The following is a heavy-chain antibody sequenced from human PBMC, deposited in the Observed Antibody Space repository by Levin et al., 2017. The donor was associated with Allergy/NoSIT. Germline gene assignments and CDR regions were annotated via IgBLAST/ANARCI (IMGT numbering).Heavy chain of an antibody. D-gene: IGHD3-3*01. CDR3: VRVVTQGGHNWFDP. J-gene: IGHJ5*02. CDR1: GYTFAGHG. Sequence: GASVKVSCKASGYTFAGHGISWVRQAPGQGLEWMGWISAYNGDTNYAQKLQDRVTMTTDTSTSTVYMELRSLRPDDTAVYYCVRVVTQGGHNWFDPWGQGTLVIVSS. V-gene: IGHV1-18*01. CDR2: ISAYNGDT.